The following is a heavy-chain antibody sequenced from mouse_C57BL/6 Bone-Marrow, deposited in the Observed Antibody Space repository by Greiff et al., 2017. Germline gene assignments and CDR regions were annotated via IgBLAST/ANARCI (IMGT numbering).Heavy chain of an antibody. CDR2: IDPDNGDT. V-gene: IGHV14-4*01. J-gene: IGHJ3*01. Sequence: EVQRVESGAELVRPGASVKLSCTASGFNIKDDYMHWVKQRPEQGLEWIGWIDPDNGDTEYASKFQGKATITADTSSNTAYLQLSSLTSEDTAVYYCTERSGYLFAYWGQGTLVTVSA. CDR1: GFNIKDDY. D-gene: IGHD3-2*02. CDR3: TERSGYLFAY.